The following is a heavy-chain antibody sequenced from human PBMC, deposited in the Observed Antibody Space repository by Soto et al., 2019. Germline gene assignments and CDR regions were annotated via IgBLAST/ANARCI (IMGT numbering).Heavy chain of an antibody. J-gene: IGHJ4*02. Sequence: QVQLVESGGGVVQPGRSLRLSCAASGFTFSNYALHWVRQAPGKGLGWVAVISDDGSNKYYADSVKGRFTISRDNSKNTLYLQTNSLRAEDTAMYYCARDRFASSWSYFDYWGQGTPVTVSS. CDR2: ISDDGSNK. CDR1: GFTFSNYA. V-gene: IGHV3-30-3*01. D-gene: IGHD6-13*01. CDR3: ARDRFASSWSYFDY.